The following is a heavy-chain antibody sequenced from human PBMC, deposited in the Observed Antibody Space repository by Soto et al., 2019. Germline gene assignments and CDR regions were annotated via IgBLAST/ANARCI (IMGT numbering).Heavy chain of an antibody. CDR3: ARESEDLTSNFDY. CDR2: ISSTTNYI. Sequence: GGSLRLSCAASGFTFSRYSMNWVRQAPGKGLEWVSSISSTTNYIYYVDSMKGRFTVSRDNAKNSVYLDMNSLSAEDTAVYYCARESEDLTSNFDYWGQGTLVTVSS. V-gene: IGHV3-21*01. CDR1: GFTFSRYS. J-gene: IGHJ4*02.